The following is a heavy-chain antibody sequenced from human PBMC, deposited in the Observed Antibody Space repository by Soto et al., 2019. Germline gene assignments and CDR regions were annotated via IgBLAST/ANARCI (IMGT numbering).Heavy chain of an antibody. J-gene: IGHJ4*02. D-gene: IGHD2-21*02. Sequence: QITLKESGPTLLTPTQTLALTCTFSGFSLTASPVGVGWIRQSPGKALEWLALIYWDDDKRYNPSLKSRRTIIKGTPQNLGVLIMTNVDPVDRATYSCAHRSSSGDWNGGYFGYWGQGSLVTVSS. V-gene: IGHV2-5*02. CDR1: GFSLTASPVG. CDR2: IYWDDDK. CDR3: AHRSSSGDWNGGYFGY.